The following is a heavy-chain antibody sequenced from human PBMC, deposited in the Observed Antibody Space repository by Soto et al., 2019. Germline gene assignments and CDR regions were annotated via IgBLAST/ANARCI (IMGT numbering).Heavy chain of an antibody. CDR2: VNHIGIT. CDR1: GGSFSGYY. CDR3: ARKGALLIGDQGVYFQH. V-gene: IGHV4-34*01. D-gene: IGHD4-17*01. J-gene: IGHJ1*01. Sequence: QVQLQQWGAGLLKPSETLSLTCAVYGGSFSGYYWSWIRQTPGKGLEWIGEVNHIGITNYSPSLTRRVTTPADISRNQFSLKLSSVTVADTAIYYCARKGALLIGDQGVYFQHWGQGTPVTVSS.